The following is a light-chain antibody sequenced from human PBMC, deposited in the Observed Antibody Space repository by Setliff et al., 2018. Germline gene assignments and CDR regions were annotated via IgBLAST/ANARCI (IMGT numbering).Light chain of an antibody. CDR2: WAS. J-gene: IGKJ4*01. CDR1: QNVLYYSNNKNY. CDR3: QQYYETPFT. Sequence: DIVMTQSPDSLAVSLGERATINCRSSQNVLYYSNNKNYLAWYQQKPGQLPRLLISWASTRESGVPDRFSGSGSGTHFTLTISRLQAEDVAIYFCQQYYETPFTFGGGTKVDIK. V-gene: IGKV4-1*01.